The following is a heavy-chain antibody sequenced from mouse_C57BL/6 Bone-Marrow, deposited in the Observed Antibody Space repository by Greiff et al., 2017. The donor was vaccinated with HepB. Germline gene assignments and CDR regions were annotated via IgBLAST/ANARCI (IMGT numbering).Heavy chain of an antibody. J-gene: IGHJ2*01. CDR3: TRHIYYDYDGGV. CDR1: GFTFSDAW. Sequence: EVQLQESGGGLVQPGGSMKLSCAASGFTFSDAWMDWVRQSPEKGLEWVAEIRNKANNHATYYAESVKGRFTISRDDSKSSVYLQMNSLRAEDTGIYYCTRHIYYDYDGGVWGQGTTLTVSS. CDR2: IRNKANNHAT. D-gene: IGHD2-4*01. V-gene: IGHV6-6*01.